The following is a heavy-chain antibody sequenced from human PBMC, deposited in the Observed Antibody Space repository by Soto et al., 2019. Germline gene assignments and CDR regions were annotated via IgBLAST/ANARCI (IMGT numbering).Heavy chain of an antibody. CDR2: INHSGST. CDR1: GGSFSGYY. Sequence: SETLSLTCAVYGGSFSGYYWSWIRQPPGKGLEWIGEINHSGSTNYNPSLKSRVTISVDTSKNQFSLKLSSVTAADTAVYYCASDWGWADAFDIWAQGTMVTVSS. J-gene: IGHJ3*02. CDR3: ASDWGWADAFDI. D-gene: IGHD7-27*01. V-gene: IGHV4-34*01.